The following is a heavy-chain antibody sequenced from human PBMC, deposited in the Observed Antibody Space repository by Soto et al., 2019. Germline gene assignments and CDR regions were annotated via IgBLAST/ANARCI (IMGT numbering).Heavy chain of an antibody. V-gene: IGHV1-2*02. Sequence: ASVKVCCKASGYTFTGYYMHWVRQAPGQGLEWMGWINPNSGGTNYAQKFQGRVTMTRDTSISTAYMELSRLRSDDTAVYYCASNSGYEQIYYCYGMDVWGQGTTVTV. J-gene: IGHJ6*02. CDR3: ASNSGYEQIYYCYGMDV. CDR2: INPNSGGT. CDR1: GYTFTGYY. D-gene: IGHD5-12*01.